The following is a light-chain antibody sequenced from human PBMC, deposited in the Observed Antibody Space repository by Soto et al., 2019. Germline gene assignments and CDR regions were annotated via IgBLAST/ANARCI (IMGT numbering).Light chain of an antibody. Sequence: EIVMTQSPATLSVSPGARATLSCRASQIVSSYLAWYQQKPGQAPRLLIYGASTRATGIPARFSGSGSGTEFALTMSSLQSEDFAVYYCQHYNNWPYTFGQGTKLEIK. CDR3: QHYNNWPYT. CDR1: QIVSSY. J-gene: IGKJ2*01. CDR2: GAS. V-gene: IGKV3-15*01.